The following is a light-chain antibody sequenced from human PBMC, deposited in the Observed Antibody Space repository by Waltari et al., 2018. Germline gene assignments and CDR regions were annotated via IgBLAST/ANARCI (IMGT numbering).Light chain of an antibody. V-gene: IGLV2-11*01. CDR3: CSYAGGYSWV. Sequence: QSALTQPRSVPGSPGQSVTISCTGTSSDVGGYNYVSWYQQHPVKAPNLMIYDVSKRPSGVPDRFSGSKSGNTASLTISGLQAEDEADYYCCSYAGGYSWVFGGGTKLTVL. CDR2: DVS. J-gene: IGLJ3*02. CDR1: SSDVGGYNY.